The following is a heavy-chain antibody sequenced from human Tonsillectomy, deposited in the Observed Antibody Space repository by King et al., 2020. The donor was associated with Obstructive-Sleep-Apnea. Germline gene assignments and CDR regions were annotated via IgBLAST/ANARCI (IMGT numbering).Heavy chain of an antibody. J-gene: IGHJ5*02. CDR3: ARGSGAAAVNWFDP. CDR1: GGSFSDYY. V-gene: IGHV4-34*01. Sequence: VQLQQWGAGLLKPSETLSLTCAVYGGSFSDYYWSWIRQPPGKGLEWIGEINHSGSTNYNPSLKSRGTISADTANNQFSLKLNSVTAADTAVYYCARGSGAAAVNWFDPWGQGTLVTVSS. D-gene: IGHD6-13*01. CDR2: INHSGST.